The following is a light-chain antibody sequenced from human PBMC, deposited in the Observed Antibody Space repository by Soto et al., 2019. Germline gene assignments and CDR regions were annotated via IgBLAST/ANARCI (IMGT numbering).Light chain of an antibody. V-gene: IGLV2-18*02. J-gene: IGLJ2*01. Sequence: QSALTQPPSVSGSHGQPVSISCTGPSSDVGSYTRVSWYQQPPGTAPKLMIYEVINRPSGVPDRFSGSKSGNTASLTISGLQAEDEADYYGSSYTSSSTSVVFGGGTKLTVL. CDR1: SSDVGSYTR. CDR2: EVI. CDR3: SSYTSSSTSVV.